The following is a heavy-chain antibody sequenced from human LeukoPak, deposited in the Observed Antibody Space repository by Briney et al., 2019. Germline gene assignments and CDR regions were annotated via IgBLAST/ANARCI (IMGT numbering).Heavy chain of an antibody. D-gene: IGHD6-19*01. CDR2: IDWDDDK. CDR1: GFSLSTSGMC. J-gene: IGHJ3*02. Sequence: SGPTLVNPTQTLTLTCTFSGFSLSTSGMCVSWIRQPPGKALEWLARIDWDDDKFYSTSLKTRLTISKDTSKNQVVLTMTNMDPVDTATYYRARIKSIAVAGFDAFDIWGQGKMVTVSS. V-gene: IGHV2-70*17. CDR3: ARIKSIAVAGFDAFDI.